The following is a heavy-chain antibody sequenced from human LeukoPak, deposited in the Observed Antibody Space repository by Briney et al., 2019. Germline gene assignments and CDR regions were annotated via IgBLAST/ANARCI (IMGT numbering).Heavy chain of an antibody. CDR3: ARDECSGGSCYSGLWFDP. Sequence: ASVKVSCKASGGTFSSYTISWVLQAPGQGLEWMGRIIPILGIANYAQKFQGRVTITADKSTSTAYMELSSLRSEDTAVYYCARDECSGGSCYSGLWFDPWGQGTLVTVSS. D-gene: IGHD2-15*01. J-gene: IGHJ5*02. CDR1: GGTFSSYT. V-gene: IGHV1-69*04. CDR2: IIPILGIA.